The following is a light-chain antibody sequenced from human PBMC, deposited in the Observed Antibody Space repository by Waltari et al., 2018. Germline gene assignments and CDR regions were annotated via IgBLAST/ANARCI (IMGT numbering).Light chain of an antibody. CDR3: QQYGSSRWT. CDR1: QSVSSSY. Sequence: EIVLTQSPGTLSLSPGERATLSCRASQSVSSSYLAWYQQKPGQAPRLLIYGASSRATGIPDRFSCSGSGTDFTLTISRLEPEDFAVYYCQQYGSSRWTFGQGTKVEIK. V-gene: IGKV3-20*01. CDR2: GAS. J-gene: IGKJ1*01.